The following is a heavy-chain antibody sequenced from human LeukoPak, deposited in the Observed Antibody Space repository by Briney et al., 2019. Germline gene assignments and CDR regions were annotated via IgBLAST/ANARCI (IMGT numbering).Heavy chain of an antibody. D-gene: IGHD3-3*01. CDR2: FDPEDGET. J-gene: IGHJ3*02. V-gene: IGHV1-24*01. CDR1: GYTLTELS. CDR3: ARGYDFWSGYPNDAFDI. Sequence: ASVKVSCKVSGYTLTELSMHWVRQAPGKGLEWMGGFDPEDGETIYAQKLQGRVTMTTDTSTSTAYMELRSLRSDDTAVYYCARGYDFWSGYPNDAFDIWGQGTMVTVSS.